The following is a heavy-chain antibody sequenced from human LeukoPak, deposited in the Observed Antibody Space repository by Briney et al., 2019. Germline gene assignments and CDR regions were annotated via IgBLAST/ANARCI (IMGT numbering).Heavy chain of an antibody. J-gene: IGHJ6*02. CDR3: ARDTLIHGMDV. CDR1: GGSISSYY. V-gene: IGHV4-59*01. Sequence: SETLSLTCNVSGGSISSYYWSWIRQPPGKGLEWIGYIYYSGSTNYNPSLKSRVTISVDTSKNQFSLKLSSVTAADTAVYYCARDTLIHGMDVWGQGTTVTVSS. CDR2: IYYSGST. D-gene: IGHD2-8*01.